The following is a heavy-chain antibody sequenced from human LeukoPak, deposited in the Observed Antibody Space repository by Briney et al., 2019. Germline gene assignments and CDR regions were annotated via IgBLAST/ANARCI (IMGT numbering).Heavy chain of an antibody. J-gene: IGHJ4*02. V-gene: IGHV3-7*01. D-gene: IGHD6-19*01. CDR3: ARSLNPYSSGWYDY. Sequence: PGGSLRLSCAASGFTFSNFDMSWVRQAPGKGLEWVANIKQDGSEKYYVDSVKGRFTISRDNAKNSLYPQMNSLRAEDTAVYYCARSLNPYSSGWYDYWGQGTLVTVSS. CDR2: IKQDGSEK. CDR1: GFTFSNFD.